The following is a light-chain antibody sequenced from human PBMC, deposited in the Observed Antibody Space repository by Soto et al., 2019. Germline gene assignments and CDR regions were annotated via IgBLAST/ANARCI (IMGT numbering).Light chain of an antibody. V-gene: IGKV3-20*01. CDR3: QQYGSSPS. CDR2: DAS. Sequence: IVLTQSPATLSVSPGERATLSCRASQVIFYNLAWFQQKPGQAPRLLIYDASTRATGIPARFSGGGSGTDFTLTISRLEPEDFAVYYCQQYGSSPSFGQGTRLEIK. J-gene: IGKJ5*01. CDR1: QVIFYN.